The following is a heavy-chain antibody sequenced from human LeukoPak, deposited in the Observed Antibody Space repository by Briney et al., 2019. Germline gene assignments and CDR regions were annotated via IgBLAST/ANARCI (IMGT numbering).Heavy chain of an antibody. J-gene: IGHJ4*02. CDR1: GFTFSSYG. Sequence: GGSLRLSCAASGFTFSSYGMYWVRQAPGKGLEWVAVISYDGSNKYYADSVKGRFTISRDNSKNTLYLQMNSLRAEDTAVYYCARGYGGSLDWGQGTLVTVSS. D-gene: IGHD2-15*01. CDR2: ISYDGSNK. CDR3: ARGYGGSLD. V-gene: IGHV3-30*03.